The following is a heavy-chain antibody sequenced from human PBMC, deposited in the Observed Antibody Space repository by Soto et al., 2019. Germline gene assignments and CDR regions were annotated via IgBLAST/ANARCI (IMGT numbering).Heavy chain of an antibody. CDR3: ARVPGSWYEYYYYYYYMDV. J-gene: IGHJ6*03. CDR1: GFTVSSNY. D-gene: IGHD6-13*01. V-gene: IGHV3-66*01. CDR2: IYSGGST. Sequence: GGSLRLSCAASGFTVSSNYMSWVRQAPGKGLEWVSVIYSGGSTYYADSVKGRFTISRDNSKNTLYLQMNSLRAEDTAVYYCARVPGSWYEYYYYYYYMDVWGKGTTVTVSS.